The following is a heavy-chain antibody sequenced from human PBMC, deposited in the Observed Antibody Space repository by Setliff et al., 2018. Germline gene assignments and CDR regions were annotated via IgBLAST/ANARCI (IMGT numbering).Heavy chain of an antibody. V-gene: IGHV3-49*04. Sequence: SLKISCTASGFTFGDYAMSWVRQAPGKGLEWVGFIRSKAYGGTTEYAASAKGRFTISRDDSKSIAYLQMNSLKTEDTAVYYCTRVGRQLVYYYYGMDVWGQGTTVTVSS. CDR3: TRVGRQLVYYYYGMDV. J-gene: IGHJ6*02. CDR1: GFTFGDYA. D-gene: IGHD6-13*01. CDR2: IRSKAYGGTT.